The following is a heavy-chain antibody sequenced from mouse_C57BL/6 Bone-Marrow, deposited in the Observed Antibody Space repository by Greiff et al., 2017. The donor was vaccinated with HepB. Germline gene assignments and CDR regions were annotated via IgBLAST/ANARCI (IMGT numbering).Heavy chain of an antibody. CDR2: IYPGGGYT. CDR1: GYTFTNYW. V-gene: IGHV1-63*01. CDR3: ARKFLRASMDY. J-gene: IGHJ4*01. Sequence: QVQLQQSGAELVRPGTSVKMSCKASGYTFTNYWIGWAKQRPGHGLEWIGDIYPGGGYTNYNEKFKGKATLTADKSSSTAYMQFSSLTSEDSAIYYCARKFLRASMDYWGQGTSVTVSS. D-gene: IGHD1-1*01.